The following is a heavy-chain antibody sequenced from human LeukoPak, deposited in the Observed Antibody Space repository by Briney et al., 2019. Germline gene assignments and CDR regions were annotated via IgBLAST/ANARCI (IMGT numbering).Heavy chain of an antibody. CDR1: GFTFSSYE. CDR3: ARAGLLWFGELLPRFDP. Sequence: PGGSLRLSCAASGFTFSSYEMNWVRQAPGKGLEWVSYISSSGSTIYYADSVKGRFTISRDNAKNSLYLQMNSLRAEDTAVYYCARAGLLWFGELLPRFDPWGQGTLVTVSS. V-gene: IGHV3-48*03. D-gene: IGHD3-10*01. CDR2: ISSSGSTI. J-gene: IGHJ5*02.